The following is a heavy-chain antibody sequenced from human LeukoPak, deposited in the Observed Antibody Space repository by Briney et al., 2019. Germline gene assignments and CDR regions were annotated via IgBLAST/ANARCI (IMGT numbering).Heavy chain of an antibody. Sequence: PGGSLRLSCAASGFTFSSYEMNWVRQAPGKGLEWVSYISSSGSTIYYADSVKGRFTISRDNAKNSLYLQMNSLRAKDAAAYYCARNSGTDSGWWYWFDPWGQGTLVTVSS. D-gene: IGHD6-19*01. J-gene: IGHJ5*02. V-gene: IGHV3-48*03. CDR3: ARNSGTDSGWWYWFDP. CDR2: ISSSGSTI. CDR1: GFTFSSYE.